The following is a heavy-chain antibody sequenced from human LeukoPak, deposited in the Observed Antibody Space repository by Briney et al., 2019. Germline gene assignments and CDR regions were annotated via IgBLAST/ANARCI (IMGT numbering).Heavy chain of an antibody. J-gene: IGHJ6*02. CDR2: IYYSGST. CDR3: ARWYSSSWYSSLYGMDV. Sequence: SETLSLTCTVSGGSISSYYWSWIRQPPGKGLEWVGYIYYSGSTNYNPSLKSRVTISVDTSKNQFSLKLSSVTAADTAVYYCARWYSSSWYSSLYGMDVWGQGTTVTVSS. CDR1: GGSISSYY. V-gene: IGHV4-59*08. D-gene: IGHD6-13*01.